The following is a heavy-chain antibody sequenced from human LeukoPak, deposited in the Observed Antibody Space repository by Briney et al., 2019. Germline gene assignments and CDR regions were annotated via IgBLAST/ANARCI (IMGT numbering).Heavy chain of an antibody. Sequence: GGSLRLSCAASGFTFSSYGMHWVRQAPGKGLEWVAVIWYDGSNKYYADSVKGRFTISRDNSKNTLYLQMNSLRAEDTAVYYCARDKQYYDILTGYYKFFDYWGQGTLVTVSS. CDR1: GFTFSSYG. V-gene: IGHV3-33*01. CDR2: IWYDGSNK. J-gene: IGHJ4*02. D-gene: IGHD3-9*01. CDR3: ARDKQYYDILTGYYKFFDY.